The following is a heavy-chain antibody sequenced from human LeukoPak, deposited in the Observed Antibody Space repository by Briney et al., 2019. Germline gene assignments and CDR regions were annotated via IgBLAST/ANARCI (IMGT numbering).Heavy chain of an antibody. J-gene: IGHJ5*02. CDR2: IYTSGST. D-gene: IGHD3-3*01. CDR1: GGSISSGSYY. CDR3: ARSQDRRITIFGVVTNWFDP. Sequence: SQTLSLTCTVSGGSISSGSYYWSWIRQPAVKGLESIGRIYTSGSTNYNPSLKSRVTISVDTSNNQFSLKLSSVTAADTAVYYCARSQDRRITIFGVVTNWFDPWGQGTLVTVSS. V-gene: IGHV4-61*02.